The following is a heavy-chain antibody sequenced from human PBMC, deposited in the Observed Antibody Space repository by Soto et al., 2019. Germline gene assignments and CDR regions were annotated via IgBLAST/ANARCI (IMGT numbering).Heavy chain of an antibody. Sequence: QVQLVQSGAEVKKPGSSVKVSCKASGGTFSSYAISWVRQAPGQGLEWMGGIIPIFGTANYAQKFQGRVTITADKSTSTAYIELSSLRSEDTAAYYRARAGGGIAAAGTFDYWGQGTLVTVSS. V-gene: IGHV1-69*06. CDR1: GGTFSSYA. CDR3: ARAGGGIAAAGTFDY. J-gene: IGHJ4*02. CDR2: IIPIFGTA. D-gene: IGHD6-13*01.